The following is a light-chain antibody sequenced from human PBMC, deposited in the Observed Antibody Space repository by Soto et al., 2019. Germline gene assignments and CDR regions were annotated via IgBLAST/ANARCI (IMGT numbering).Light chain of an antibody. CDR3: LQYGSSPPT. CDR1: QSVSSNY. Sequence: EIVLTQSPGTLSLSPGERATLSCRASQSVSSNYLAWYQRKPGQAPRLLIYGASSRATGIPNRFSGSGSGTDFTLTITRLEPEEFAVYCCLQYGSSPPTFGQGTKLEI. CDR2: GAS. V-gene: IGKV3-20*01. J-gene: IGKJ1*01.